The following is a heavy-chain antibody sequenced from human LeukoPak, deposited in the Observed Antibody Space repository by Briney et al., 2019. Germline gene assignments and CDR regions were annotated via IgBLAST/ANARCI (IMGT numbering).Heavy chain of an antibody. CDR2: IYYSGST. J-gene: IGHJ3*02. V-gene: IGHV4-59*01. Sequence: SETLSLTCTVSGGSISSYYWSWIRQPPGKGLEWTGYIYYSGSTNYNPSLKSRVTISVDTSKNQFSLRLSSVTAADTAVYYCARVVAAGSHAFDIWGQGTMVTVSS. CDR3: ARVVAAGSHAFDI. D-gene: IGHD2-15*01. CDR1: GGSISSYY.